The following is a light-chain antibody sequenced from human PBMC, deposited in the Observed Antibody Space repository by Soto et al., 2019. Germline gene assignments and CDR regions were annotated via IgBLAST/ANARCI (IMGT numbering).Light chain of an antibody. CDR1: SSNIGANP. CDR3: EAWDDSLYGAV. Sequence: QSVLTQPPSASGTLGQRVTISCSGSSSNIGANPINWYQQLPGTAPKLLIYNNDQRPSGVPDRFSASKPGTSASLAISGLQSEDEADYYCEAWDDSLYGAVLGGGTKLTVL. J-gene: IGLJ2*01. V-gene: IGLV1-44*01. CDR2: NND.